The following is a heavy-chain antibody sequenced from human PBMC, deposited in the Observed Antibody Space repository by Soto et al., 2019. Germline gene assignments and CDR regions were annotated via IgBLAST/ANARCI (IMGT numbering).Heavy chain of an antibody. CDR3: AREWDSSGGIDY. V-gene: IGHV1-46*01. D-gene: IGHD5-18*01. Sequence: QVQLVQSGAEVKKPGASVKVSCKASGYTFTSYYMHWVRQAPGQGLEWMGIINPSGGSTTYAQKFKCRVTMTRDTSTSTVYMELSSLRSEDTAVYYCAREWDSSGGIDYWGQGTLVTVSS. CDR2: INPSGGST. CDR1: GYTFTSYY. J-gene: IGHJ4*02.